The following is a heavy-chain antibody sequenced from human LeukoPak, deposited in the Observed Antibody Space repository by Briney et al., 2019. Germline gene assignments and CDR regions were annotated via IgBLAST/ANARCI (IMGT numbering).Heavy chain of an antibody. CDR3: ARAVVVPAAIPFDP. Sequence: SETLYLTCAVYGGSFSGYYWSWIRQPPGKGLEWIGEINHSGSTNYNPSLKSRVTISVDTSKNQFSLKLSSVTAADTAVYYCARAVVVPAAIPFDPWGQGTLVTVSS. J-gene: IGHJ5*02. CDR2: INHSGST. D-gene: IGHD2-2*01. CDR1: GGSFSGYY. V-gene: IGHV4-34*01.